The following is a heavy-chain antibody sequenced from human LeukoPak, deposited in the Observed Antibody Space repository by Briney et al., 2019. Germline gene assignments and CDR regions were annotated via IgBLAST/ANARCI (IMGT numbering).Heavy chain of an antibody. CDR1: GYTFTSYY. J-gene: IGHJ4*02. V-gene: IGHV1-46*01. Sequence: GASVKVSCKASGYTFTSYYIVWVRQAPGQGLEWMGRIDPSGGGTSYAQKFQGRVTMTRGTSTSTVYMELSSLISEDTAVYYCARNSGSGFEYWGQGTLVTVSS. CDR3: ARNSGSGFEY. D-gene: IGHD2-15*01. CDR2: IDPSGGGT.